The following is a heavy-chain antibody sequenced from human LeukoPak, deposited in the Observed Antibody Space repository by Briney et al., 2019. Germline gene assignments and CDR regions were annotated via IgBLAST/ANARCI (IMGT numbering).Heavy chain of an antibody. CDR3: ARGGRIQLWLLLDFDY. D-gene: IGHD5-18*01. CDR2: INPNSGGT. J-gene: IGHJ4*02. Sequence: ASVKVSCKASGYTFTGYYMHWVRQAPGQGLECMGRINPNSGGTNYAQKFQGRVTMTRDTSISTAYMELSRLRSDDTAVYYCARGGRIQLWLLLDFDYWGQGTLVTVSS. V-gene: IGHV1-2*06. CDR1: GYTFTGYY.